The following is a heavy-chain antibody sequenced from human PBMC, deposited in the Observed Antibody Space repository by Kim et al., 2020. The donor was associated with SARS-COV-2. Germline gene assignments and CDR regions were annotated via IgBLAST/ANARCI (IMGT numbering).Heavy chain of an antibody. V-gene: IGHV1-18*01. J-gene: IGHJ4*02. D-gene: IGHD1-26*01. Sequence: ASVKVSCKASGDTFTKFAFTWLRLAPGHGLEWMGWISGYNSHTNYVQSLQGRITMTTDTSTNTAYMELRNLRSDDTAIYYCATTVGSYFAPYYFQFWGQGTLITVAS. CDR3: ATTVGSYFAPYYFQF. CDR1: GDTFTKFA. CDR2: ISGYNSHT.